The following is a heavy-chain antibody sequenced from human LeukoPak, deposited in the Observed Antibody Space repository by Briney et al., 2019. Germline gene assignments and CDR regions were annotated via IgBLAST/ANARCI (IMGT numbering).Heavy chain of an antibody. CDR2: IRNDGSNK. J-gene: IGHJ4*02. CDR1: GVTFSNYGISSYG. Sequence: GGSLRLSCEASGVTFSNYGISSYGMHWVRQAPGKGLEWVAFIRNDGSNKHYADSVKGRFTISRDNSKNTLYLQMNSLRAEDTAVYYCARRSGIAVAGAFDYWGQGTLVTVSS. V-gene: IGHV3-30*02. CDR3: ARRSGIAVAGAFDY. D-gene: IGHD6-19*01.